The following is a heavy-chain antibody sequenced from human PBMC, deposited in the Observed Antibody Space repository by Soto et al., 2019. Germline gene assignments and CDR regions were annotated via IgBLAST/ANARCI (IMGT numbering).Heavy chain of an antibody. Sequence: EVQLLESGGGLVQPGGSLRLSCAASGFTFSSYAMSWVRQAPGKGLEWVSYISSSGSTIYYADSVKGRFTISRDNAKNSLYLQMNSLRAEDTAVYYCARGGSLRGWGYQTREYYYYGMDVWGQGTTVTVSS. CDR3: ARGGSLRGWGYQTREYYYYGMDV. CDR1: GFTFSSYA. D-gene: IGHD2-2*01. V-gene: IGHV3-48*04. CDR2: ISSSGSTI. J-gene: IGHJ6*02.